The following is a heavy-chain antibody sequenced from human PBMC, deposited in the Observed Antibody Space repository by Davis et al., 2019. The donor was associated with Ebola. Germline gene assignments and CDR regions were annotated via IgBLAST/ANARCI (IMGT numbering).Heavy chain of an antibody. CDR3: SAAAGSVDY. D-gene: IGHD6-13*01. CDR2: IRSKANSYAT. Sequence: GRSLRLSCAASGFTFSGSAMHWVRQASGKGLEWVGRIRSKANSYATAYAASVKGRFTISRDDSKNTAYLQMNSLKTEDTAVYYCSAAAGSVDYWGQGTLVTVSS. V-gene: IGHV3-73*01. CDR1: GFTFSGSA. J-gene: IGHJ4*02.